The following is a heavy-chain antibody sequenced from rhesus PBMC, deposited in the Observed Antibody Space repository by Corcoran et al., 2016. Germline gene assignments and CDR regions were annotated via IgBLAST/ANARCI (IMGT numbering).Heavy chain of an antibody. CDR3: TRGDSGYYTVEYFEF. J-gene: IGHJ1*01. Sequence: DVQLVESGGGLVKPGGSLRLSCVASGFTFSSYVMHWVCQAPGQGLEWVSVISESGGTIYYADSVKGRFTISRDNAKNSLFLQMNSLRAEDTAVYYCTRGDSGYYTVEYFEFWGQGALVTVSS. CDR1: GFTFSSYV. CDR2: ISESGGTI. D-gene: IGHD3-28*01. V-gene: IGHV3S26*01.